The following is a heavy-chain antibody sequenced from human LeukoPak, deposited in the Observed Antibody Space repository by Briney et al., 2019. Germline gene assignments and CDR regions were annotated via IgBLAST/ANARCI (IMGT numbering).Heavy chain of an antibody. J-gene: IGHJ4*02. D-gene: IGHD3-22*01. CDR1: GGSISSYY. V-gene: IGHV4-59*01. CDR2: IYYSGST. CDR3: ARGRSYYDSSGYGY. Sequence: PSETLSLTCTVSGGSISSYYWNWIRQPPGKGLEWIGYIYYSGSTNYNPSLKSRVTISVDTSKNQFSLKLSSVTAADTAVYYCARGRSYYDSSGYGYWGQGTLVTVSS.